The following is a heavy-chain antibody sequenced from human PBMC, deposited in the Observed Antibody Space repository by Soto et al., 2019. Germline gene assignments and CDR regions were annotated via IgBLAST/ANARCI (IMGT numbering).Heavy chain of an antibody. CDR2: RKQDGSEK. D-gene: IGHD2-8*01. V-gene: IGHV3-7*01. Sequence: EVQLVESGGGLVQPGGSLRLSCAASGFTFSSYWMSWVRQAPGKGLEWVANRKQDGSEKYYVDSVKGRFTISRDNAKNSLYLQMNSLRAEDTAVYYCARDRGYCTKGVCYPDYWGQGTLVTVSS. CDR1: GFTFSSYW. CDR3: ARDRGYCTKGVCYPDY. J-gene: IGHJ4*02.